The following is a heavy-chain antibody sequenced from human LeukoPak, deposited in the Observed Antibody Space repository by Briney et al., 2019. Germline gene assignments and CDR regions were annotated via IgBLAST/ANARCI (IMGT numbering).Heavy chain of an antibody. J-gene: IGHJ4*02. Sequence: GGSLRLSCAASGFTFDDYAMHWVRQAPGKGLVWVSRINSDGSSTSYADSVKGRFTISRDNAKNTLYLQMNSLRAEDTAVYYCARDPNYYGSGRLDYWGQGTLVTVSS. CDR3: ARDPNYYGSGRLDY. V-gene: IGHV3-74*01. D-gene: IGHD3-10*01. CDR1: GFTFDDYA. CDR2: INSDGSST.